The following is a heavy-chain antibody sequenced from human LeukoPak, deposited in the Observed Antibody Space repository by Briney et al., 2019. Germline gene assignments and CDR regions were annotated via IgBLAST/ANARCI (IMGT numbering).Heavy chain of an antibody. CDR3: AKTDTVGYWYFDL. V-gene: IGHV3-30*18. CDR2: ISYDGSNK. CDR1: GFTFSSYG. Sequence: GGSLRLSCAASGFTFSSYGMHWVRQAPGKGLDWVAVISYDGSNKYYADSVKGRFTISRDNSKNTLYLQMNSLRAEDTAVYYCAKTDTVGYWYFDLWGRGTLVTVSS. D-gene: IGHD4-23*01. J-gene: IGHJ2*01.